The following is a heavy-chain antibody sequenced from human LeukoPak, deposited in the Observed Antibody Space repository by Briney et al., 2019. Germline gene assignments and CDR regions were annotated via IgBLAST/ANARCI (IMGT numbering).Heavy chain of an antibody. CDR2: INPNSGGT. D-gene: IGHD2-21*02. Sequence: GASVKVSCKASGYTFTGYYMHWVRQAPGQGLEWMGWINPNSGGTNSAQKFQGRVTMTRDTSISTAYMELSRLRSDDTAVYYCARVGLAYCGGDCYPFDYWGQGTLVTVSS. J-gene: IGHJ4*02. CDR3: ARVGLAYCGGDCYPFDY. CDR1: GYTFTGYY. V-gene: IGHV1-2*02.